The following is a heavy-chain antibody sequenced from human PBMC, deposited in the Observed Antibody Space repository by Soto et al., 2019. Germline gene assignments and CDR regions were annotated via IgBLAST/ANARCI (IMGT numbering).Heavy chain of an antibody. D-gene: IGHD3-10*01. CDR3: ARDLGYGSGSHNWFDP. Sequence: ELQLVESGGGLVKPGGSLRLSCAASGFTFRSYRMKWVRQAPEKGLEWASSISSSSSYIYYADSVKGRFTISRDNAKNSLYLQMNNLRAEDTAVYYCARDLGYGSGSHNWFDPWGQGTLVTVSS. V-gene: IGHV3-21*01. CDR2: ISSSSSYI. J-gene: IGHJ5*02. CDR1: GFTFRSYR.